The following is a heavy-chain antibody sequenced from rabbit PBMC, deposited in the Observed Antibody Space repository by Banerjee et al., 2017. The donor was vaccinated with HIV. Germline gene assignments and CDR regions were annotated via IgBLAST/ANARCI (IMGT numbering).Heavy chain of an antibody. Sequence: QSLEESGGGLVKPGGTLTLTCKASGIDFSSYYRMCWVRQAPGRGLELIACIYTTSGSTWYASWVNGRFTISRSTSLNTVDLQMTSLTAADTATYFCARLGLIVGGIGNLWGPGTLVTVS. D-gene: IGHD4-2*01. CDR2: IYTTSGST. J-gene: IGHJ6*01. CDR1: GIDFSSYYR. CDR3: ARLGLIVGGIGNL. V-gene: IGHV1S43*01.